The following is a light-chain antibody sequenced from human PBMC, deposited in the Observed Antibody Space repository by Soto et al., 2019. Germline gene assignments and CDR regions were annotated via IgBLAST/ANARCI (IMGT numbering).Light chain of an antibody. CDR1: QSVSTY. CDR3: QHRSNWLYT. V-gene: IGKV3-11*01. CDR2: DAS. Sequence: EIVLTQSPATLSLSPGERATLSCRASQSVSTYLAWYQHKPGQAPRLLIYDASKTATGIPARFSGSGSGTDFTLTISSLEPEDFAVYYCQHRSNWLYTFGQGTKLEIK. J-gene: IGKJ2*01.